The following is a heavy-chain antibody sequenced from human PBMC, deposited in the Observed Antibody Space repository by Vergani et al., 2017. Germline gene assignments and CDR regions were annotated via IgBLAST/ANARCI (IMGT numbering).Heavy chain of an antibody. J-gene: IGHJ4*02. CDR1: GYSISSGYY. V-gene: IGHV4-38-2*01. D-gene: IGHD2-2*02. CDR2: IYHSGST. Sequence: QVQLQESGPGLVKPSETLSLTCAVSGYSISSGYYWGWIRQPPGKGLKWIGSIYHSGSTYYNPSLKSRVTISVDTSKNQFSLKLSSVTAADTAVYYCATNRYCSSTSCYNPVDYWGQGTLVTVSS. CDR3: ATNRYCSSTSCYNPVDY.